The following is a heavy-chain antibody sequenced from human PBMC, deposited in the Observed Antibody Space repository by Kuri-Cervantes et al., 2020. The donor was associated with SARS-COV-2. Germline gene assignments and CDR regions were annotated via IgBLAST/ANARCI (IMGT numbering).Heavy chain of an antibody. J-gene: IGHJ4*02. D-gene: IGHD2-2*01. CDR3: TRVLTNRIQGADIVVVPAAPFGY. CDR2: INPNSGGT. CDR1: GYTFTGYY. Sequence: ASVKVSCKASGYTFTGYYMHWVRQAPGQGLEWMGWINPNSGGTNYAQKFQGRVTMTRDTSISTAYMELRNLRSDDTAVYYCTRVLTNRIQGADIVVVPAAPFGYWGQGTLVTVSS. V-gene: IGHV1-2*02.